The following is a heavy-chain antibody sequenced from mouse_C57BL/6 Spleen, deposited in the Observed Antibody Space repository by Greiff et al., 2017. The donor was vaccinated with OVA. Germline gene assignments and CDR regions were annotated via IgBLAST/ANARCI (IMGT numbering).Heavy chain of an antibody. CDR1: GFTFSSYA. CDR3: ARDGRVTTRAWCAY. J-gene: IGHJ3*01. V-gene: IGHV5-4*01. D-gene: IGHD2-2*01. Sequence: EVQVVESGGGLVKPGGSLKLSCAASGFTFSSYAMSWVRQTPEKRLEWVATISDGGSYTYYPDNVKGRFTISTDNAKNNLYLQMSHLKSEDTAMYYCARDGRVTTRAWCAYWGQGTLVTVSA. CDR2: ISDGGSYT.